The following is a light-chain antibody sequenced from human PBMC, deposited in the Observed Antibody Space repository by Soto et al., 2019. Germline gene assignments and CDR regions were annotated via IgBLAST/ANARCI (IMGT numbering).Light chain of an antibody. CDR1: SSHIGAGYD. CDR2: GNS. Sequence: QSVLTQPPSVSGAPGQRVTISCTGSSSHIGAGYDVPWYQQLPGTAPKLLIYGNSNRPSGVPDRFSGSKSGTSASLAITGLQAEDEADYYCQSYDTSLSVWVFGGGTKVTVL. J-gene: IGLJ3*02. CDR3: QSYDTSLSVWV. V-gene: IGLV1-40*01.